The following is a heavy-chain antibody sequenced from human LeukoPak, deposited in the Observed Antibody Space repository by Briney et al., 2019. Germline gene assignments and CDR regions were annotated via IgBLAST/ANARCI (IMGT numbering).Heavy chain of an antibody. CDR3: ARGCSSTSCQGNWFDP. V-gene: IGHV4-4*07. Sequence: PSETLSLTCTVSGGSISSYYWSWIRQPAGKGLEWIGRIYTSGSTNYNPSLKSRVTMSVDTSKNQFSLKLSSVTAADSAVYYCARGCSSTSCQGNWFDPWGQGTLVTVSS. CDR2: IYTSGST. J-gene: IGHJ5*02. CDR1: GGSISSYY. D-gene: IGHD2-2*01.